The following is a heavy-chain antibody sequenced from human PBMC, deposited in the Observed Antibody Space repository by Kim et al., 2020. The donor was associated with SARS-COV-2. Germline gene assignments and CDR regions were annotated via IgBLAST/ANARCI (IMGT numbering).Heavy chain of an antibody. J-gene: IGHJ2*01. CDR1: GYSFTSYW. V-gene: IGHV5-51*01. CDR2: IYPGDSDT. D-gene: IGHD3-10*01. CDR3: ARQGYYYGSGSYIWYFDL. Sequence: VESLKISCKGSGYSFTSYWIGWVRQMPGKGLEWMGIIYPGDSDTRYSPSFQGQVTISADKSISTAYLQWSSLKASDTAMYYCARQGYYYGSGSYIWYFDLWGRGTLVTVSS.